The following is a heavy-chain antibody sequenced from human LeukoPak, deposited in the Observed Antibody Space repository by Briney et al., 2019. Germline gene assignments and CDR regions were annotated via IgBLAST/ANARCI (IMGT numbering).Heavy chain of an antibody. V-gene: IGHV1-2*02. CDR3: ARALAAAAGTSFY. J-gene: IGHJ4*02. D-gene: IGHD6-13*01. Sequence: ASVKVSCKASGYTFTGYYMHWVRQAPGQGLEWMGWINPNSGGTNYAQKFQGRVTMTRDTSISTAYMELSRLRSDDTAVYYCARALAAAAGTSFYWGQGTLVTVSS. CDR2: INPNSGGT. CDR1: GYTFTGYY.